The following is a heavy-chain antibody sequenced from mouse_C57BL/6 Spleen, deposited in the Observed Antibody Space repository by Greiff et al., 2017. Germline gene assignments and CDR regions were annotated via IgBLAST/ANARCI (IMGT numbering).Heavy chain of an antibody. D-gene: IGHD1-1*01. CDR2: IHPNSGST. CDR3: ARPVPITTVVADYFDC. CDR1: GYTFTSYW. V-gene: IGHV1-64*01. Sequence: QVQLQQPGAELVKPGASVKLSCKASGYTFTSYWMHWVKQRPGQGLEWIGMIHPNSGSTNYNEKFKSKATLTVDKSSSTAYMQLSSLTSEDSAVYYCARPVPITTVVADYFDCWGQGTTLTVSS. J-gene: IGHJ2*01.